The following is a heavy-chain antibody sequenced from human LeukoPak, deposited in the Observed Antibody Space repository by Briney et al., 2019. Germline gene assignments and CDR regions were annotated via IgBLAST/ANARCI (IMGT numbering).Heavy chain of an antibody. D-gene: IGHD1-26*01. J-gene: IGHJ4*02. CDR3: ARDAQSGALSGFDY. V-gene: IGHV3-30-3*01. CDR1: GFTFGNYA. CDR2: ITFNGAVT. Sequence: GTSLRLSCAASGFTFGNYAIHWVRQAPGEGLEWVGIITFNGAVTFYAGSVKGRFTISRDNSQNTVFLQMNSLRSEDTAVYYCARDAQSGALSGFDYWGQGTLVTVSS.